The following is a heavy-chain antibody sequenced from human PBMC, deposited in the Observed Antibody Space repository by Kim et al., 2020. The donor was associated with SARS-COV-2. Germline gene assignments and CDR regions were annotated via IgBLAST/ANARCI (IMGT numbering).Heavy chain of an antibody. Sequence: TESAASVKGRFTISRDDSKSIAYLQMNSLKTEDTAVYYCTKYSSSSTFDPWGQGTLVTVSS. D-gene: IGHD6-6*01. CDR3: TKYSSSSTFDP. V-gene: IGHV3-49*02. J-gene: IGHJ5*02. CDR2: T.